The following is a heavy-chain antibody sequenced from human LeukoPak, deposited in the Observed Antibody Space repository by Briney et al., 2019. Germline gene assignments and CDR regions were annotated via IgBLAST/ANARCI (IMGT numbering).Heavy chain of an antibody. CDR1: GGTFSSYA. V-gene: IGHV1-69*13. J-gene: IGHJ4*02. D-gene: IGHD6-19*01. CDR2: IIPIFGTA. Sequence: ASVKVSCKASGGTFSSYAISWVRQAPGQGLEWMGGIIPIFGTANYAQKFQGRVTITADESTSTAYMELSSLRSEDTAVYYCAREGDSSGWYLDFDYWGQGTLVTVSS. CDR3: AREGDSSGWYLDFDY.